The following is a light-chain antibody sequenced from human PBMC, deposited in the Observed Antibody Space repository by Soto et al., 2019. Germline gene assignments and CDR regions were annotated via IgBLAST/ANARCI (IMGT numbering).Light chain of an antibody. J-gene: IGLJ1*01. CDR1: TSDVGRYNY. V-gene: IGLV2-14*01. CDR2: DVS. Sequence: QSVLTQPASVSGSPGQSITISCTGTTSDVGRYNYVSWYQQHPGKAPKLIIYDVSNRPSGVSNRFSGSKSGNTASLTISGLQAKDEADYYCNSYTSSRTYVFGTGTKVTVL. CDR3: NSYTSSRTYV.